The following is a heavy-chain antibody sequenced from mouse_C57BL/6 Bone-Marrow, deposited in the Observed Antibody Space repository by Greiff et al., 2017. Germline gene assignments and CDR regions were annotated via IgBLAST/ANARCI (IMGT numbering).Heavy chain of an antibody. J-gene: IGHJ3*01. Sequence: EVKVEESGGDLVKPGGSLKLSCAASGFTFSSYGMSWVSQTPDKRLEWVGTISSCGSYTYYHDSVKGRFTITRDNAKNTLYLQMSSLKSEDTAVYYCARPYDNDGAWFAYWGQGTLVTVSA. CDR1: GFTFSSYG. D-gene: IGHD2-4*01. V-gene: IGHV5-6*01. CDR3: ARPYDNDGAWFAY. CDR2: ISSCGSYT.